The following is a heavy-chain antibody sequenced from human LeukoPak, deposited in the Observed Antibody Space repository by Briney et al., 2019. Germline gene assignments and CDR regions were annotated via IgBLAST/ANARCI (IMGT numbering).Heavy chain of an antibody. CDR2: ISYDGSNK. J-gene: IGHJ5*02. V-gene: IGHV3-30-3*01. CDR3: ARSRVYP. CDR1: GFTFSSYA. Sequence: GGSLRLSCAASGFTFSSYAMHWVRQAPGKGLEWVAVISYDGSNKYYADSVKGRFTISRDNSKNTLYLQMNSLRAEDTAVYYCARSRVYPWGQGTLVTVSS.